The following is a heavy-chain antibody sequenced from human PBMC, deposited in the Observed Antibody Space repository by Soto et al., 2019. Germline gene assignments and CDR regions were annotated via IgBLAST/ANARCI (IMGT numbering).Heavy chain of an antibody. D-gene: IGHD6-13*01. J-gene: IGHJ5*02. V-gene: IGHV4-30-4*01. CDR2: IYYSGST. CDR3: DRVRAWGIAAGAGGYWFDP. Sequence: SETLSLTCTVSGGSISSGDYYWSWIRQPPGKGLEWIGYIYYSGSTYYNPSLKSRVTISVDTSKNQFSLKLSSVIAADTSVYYCDRVRAWGIAAGAGGYWFDPWGQGTLVTVSS. CDR1: GGSISSGDYY.